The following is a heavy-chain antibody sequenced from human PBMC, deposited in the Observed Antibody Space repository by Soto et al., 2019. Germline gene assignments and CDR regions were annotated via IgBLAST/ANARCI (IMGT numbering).Heavy chain of an antibody. D-gene: IGHD4-17*01. V-gene: IGHV4-4*02. CDR1: NGSITSSHW. CDR3: ARADYGDYYFDY. Sequence: SETLSLTCAVSNGSITSSHWWGWVRQPPGKGLEWIGEMYHSGSANYNPSLKSRVTISVDTSKNQFSLKLSSVTAADTAVYYCARADYGDYYFDYWGQGTLVTVSS. J-gene: IGHJ4*02. CDR2: MYHSGSA.